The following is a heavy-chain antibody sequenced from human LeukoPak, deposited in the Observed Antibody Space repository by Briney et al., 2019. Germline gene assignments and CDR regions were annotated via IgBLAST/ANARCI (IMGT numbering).Heavy chain of an antibody. Sequence: TSETLSLTCTVSGYSISSGYYWGWIRQPPGKGLEWIGYIYYSGSTNYNPSLKSRVTISVDTSKNQFSLKLSSVTAADTAVYYCARETDYYDSSGYNYYYYMDVWGKGTTVTVSS. D-gene: IGHD3-22*01. V-gene: IGHV4-38-2*02. CDR3: ARETDYYDSSGYNYYYYMDV. CDR2: IYYSGST. CDR1: GYSISSGYY. J-gene: IGHJ6*03.